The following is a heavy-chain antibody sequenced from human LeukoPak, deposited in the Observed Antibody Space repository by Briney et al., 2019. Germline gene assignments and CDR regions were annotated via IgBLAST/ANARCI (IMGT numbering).Heavy chain of an antibody. V-gene: IGHV3-30*03. CDR1: GFTFSSYG. D-gene: IGHD3-22*01. Sequence: PGGALRLSCAASGFTFSSYGMHWVRQAPGKGLEWVAVISYDRCNKYYADSVKGRFAISRDKSKNTLHLQMNSLRAEDAAVYFCAREASSGLGAFDIWGQGTMVTVSS. J-gene: IGHJ3*02. CDR2: ISYDRCNK. CDR3: AREASSGLGAFDI.